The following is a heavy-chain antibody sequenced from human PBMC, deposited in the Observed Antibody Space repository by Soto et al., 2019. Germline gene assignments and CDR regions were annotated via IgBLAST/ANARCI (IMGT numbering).Heavy chain of an antibody. V-gene: IGHV4-4*02. CDR3: AREGLPPLGTLSSWDYSYYCMDV. D-gene: IGHD6-13*01. CDR1: GGSISSSNW. J-gene: IGHJ6*02. Sequence: PSETLSLTCAVSGGSISSSNWWSWVRQPPGKGLEWIGEIYHSGSTNYNPSLKSRVTISVDKSKNQFSLKLSSVTAADTAVYYWAREGLPPLGTLSSWDYSYYCMDVWGQGPTVNVS. CDR2: IYHSGST.